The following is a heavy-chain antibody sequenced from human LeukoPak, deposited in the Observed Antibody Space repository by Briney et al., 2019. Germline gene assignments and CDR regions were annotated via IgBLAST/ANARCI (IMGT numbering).Heavy chain of an antibody. V-gene: IGHV3-11*01. D-gene: IGHD6-19*01. J-gene: IGHJ4*02. CDR1: GGSFSDYY. CDR2: ISSSGSTI. CDR3: ARDSLSSLIDY. Sequence: PSETLSLTCAVYGGSFSDYYMSWIRQAPGKGLEWVSYISSSGSTIYYADSVKGRFTISRDNAKNSLYLQMNSLRAEDTAVYYCARDSLSSLIDYWGQGTLVTVSS.